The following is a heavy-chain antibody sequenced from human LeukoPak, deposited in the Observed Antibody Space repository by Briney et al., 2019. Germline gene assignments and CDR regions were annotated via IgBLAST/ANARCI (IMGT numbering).Heavy chain of an antibody. CDR1: GYTFTNYG. J-gene: IGHJ4*02. CDR3: ASIYCSRTSCYFDY. D-gene: IGHD2-2*01. V-gene: IGHV1-18*01. CDR2: ISAYNGNT. Sequence: ASVTVSYKASGYTFTNYGISWVRQAPGQGVEWMGWISAYNGNTSYPQKLQGRVTMTTDTSQSTAYMELRSLRSDDPAVYYCASIYCSRTSCYFDYWGQGTLVTVSS.